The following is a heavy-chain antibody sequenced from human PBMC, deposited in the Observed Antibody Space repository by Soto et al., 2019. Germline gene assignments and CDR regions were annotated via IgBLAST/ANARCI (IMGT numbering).Heavy chain of an antibody. J-gene: IGHJ4*02. CDR3: ARTLNEWLLGLD. Sequence: GASVKVSCKASGYTFTNYGISWVRKAPGQGLEWMGWISAYNGNTNYAQKFQGRVTMTTDTSTSTAYMELRSLRSDGTAVYYCARTLNEWLLGLDWGQGTLVTDSS. V-gene: IGHV1-18*01. D-gene: IGHD3-3*01. CDR1: GYTFTNYG. CDR2: ISAYNGNT.